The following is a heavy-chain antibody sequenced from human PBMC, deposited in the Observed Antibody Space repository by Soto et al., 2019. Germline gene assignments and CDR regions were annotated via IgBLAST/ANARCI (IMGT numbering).Heavy chain of an antibody. D-gene: IGHD3-10*01. CDR2: LYDSGST. Sequence: QVQLQESGPGLVKPSEALSLTCTVSGGSVNSDSYYWTWIRQPPGKRLEWIGSLYDSGSTNYNPSLKRRVAISVDTSKNQFSLKLSSVTAADAAVYFCARDSREFSSSGGLDVWGQGTTVTVSS. V-gene: IGHV4-61*01. CDR3: ARDSREFSSSGGLDV. J-gene: IGHJ6*02. CDR1: GGSVNSDSYY.